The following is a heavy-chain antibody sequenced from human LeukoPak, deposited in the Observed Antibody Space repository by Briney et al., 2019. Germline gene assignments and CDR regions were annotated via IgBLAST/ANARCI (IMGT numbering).Heavy chain of an antibody. CDR1: GFTFSSHT. Sequence: GGSLRLSCAASGFTFSSHTMSWVRQAPGKGLEWVSAISGSGGSIYYADSVKGRFTISRDNSKNTLYLQINSLRAEDTAVYYCAKDHASVTSDYFDYWGQGALVTVSS. CDR2: ISGSGGSI. CDR3: AKDHASVTSDYFDY. D-gene: IGHD4-17*01. J-gene: IGHJ4*02. V-gene: IGHV3-23*01.